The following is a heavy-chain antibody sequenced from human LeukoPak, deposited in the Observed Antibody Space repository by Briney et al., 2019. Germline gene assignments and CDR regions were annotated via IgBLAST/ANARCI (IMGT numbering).Heavy chain of an antibody. CDR2: ISSSGSYI. D-gene: IGHD2-15*01. J-gene: IGHJ5*02. V-gene: IGHV3-21*01. Sequence: GGSLRLSCAASGFNFSNYGINWVRQAPGKGLEWVSSISSSGSYIYFAGSVKGRFTISRDNARNSVYLQMNSLRADDTAVYYCARAVVVTGAPAWFDPWGQGTLVTVSA. CDR1: GFNFSNYG. CDR3: ARAVVVTGAPAWFDP.